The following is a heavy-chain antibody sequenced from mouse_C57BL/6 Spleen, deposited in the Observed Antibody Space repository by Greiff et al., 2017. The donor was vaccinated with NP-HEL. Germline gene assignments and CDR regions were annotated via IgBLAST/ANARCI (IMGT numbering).Heavy chain of an antibody. Sequence: EVQLVESGEGLVKPGGSLKLSCAASGFTFSSYAMSWVRQTPEKRLEWVAYISSGGDYIYYADTVKGRFTIYRDNARNTLYLQASSLKSEDTAMYYCTRDYYGQQNYFDYWGQGTTLTVSS. CDR2: ISSGGDYI. D-gene: IGHD1-1*01. V-gene: IGHV5-9-1*02. CDR3: TRDYYGQQNYFDY. CDR1: GFTFSSYA. J-gene: IGHJ2*01.